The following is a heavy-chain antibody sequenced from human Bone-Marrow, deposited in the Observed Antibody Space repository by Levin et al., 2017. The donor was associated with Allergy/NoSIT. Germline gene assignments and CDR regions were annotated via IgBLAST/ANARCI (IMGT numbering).Heavy chain of an antibody. Sequence: GGSLRLSCAASGFTFSDYAMHWVRQPPGKGLEWVTLISYDGNNAYYADSVKGRFTISRDNSKSTLFLQMNSLRGEDTAVYYCARDNGGSFSRKYYYYYGMDVWGQGTTVTVSS. CDR3: ARDNGGSFSRKYYYYYGMDV. J-gene: IGHJ6*02. CDR2: ISYDGNNA. D-gene: IGHD1-14*01. CDR1: GFTFSDYA. V-gene: IGHV3-30-3*01.